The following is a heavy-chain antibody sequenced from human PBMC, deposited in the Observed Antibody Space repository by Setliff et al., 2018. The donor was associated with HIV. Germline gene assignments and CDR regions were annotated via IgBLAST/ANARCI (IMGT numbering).Heavy chain of an antibody. D-gene: IGHD7-27*01. CDR2: IRWNSGTI. J-gene: IGHJ4*02. CDR3: AKDMGPRLLTGFDY. Sequence: GGSLRLSCAISGFTFSSYTMHWVRQAPGKGLEWVSGIRWNSGTIAYADSVKGRFTISRDNAKNSLYLQMNSLRDEDTAFYYYAKDMGPRLLTGFDYWGQGTLVTVSS. CDR1: GFTFSSYT. V-gene: IGHV3-9*01.